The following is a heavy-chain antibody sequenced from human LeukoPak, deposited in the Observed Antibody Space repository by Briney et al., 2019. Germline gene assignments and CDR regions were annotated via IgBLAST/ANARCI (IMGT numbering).Heavy chain of an antibody. J-gene: IGHJ5*02. CDR1: GGSISSSSYY. CDR3: ARDGGSSWYRNWFDP. V-gene: IGHV4-39*07. CDR2: IYYSGST. D-gene: IGHD6-13*01. Sequence: PSETLSLTCTVSGGSISSSSYYWGWFRQPPGRGLEGMGSIYYSGSTYYNPSLKSRVTISVDTSKNQFSLKLSSVTAADTAVYYCARDGGSSWYRNWFDPWGQGTLVTVSS.